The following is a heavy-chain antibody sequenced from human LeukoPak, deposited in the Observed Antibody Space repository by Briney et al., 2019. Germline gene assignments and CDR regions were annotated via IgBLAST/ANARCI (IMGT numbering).Heavy chain of an antibody. CDR1: GGSINSDPYY. Sequence: SETLSLTCTVSGGSINSDPYYWTWIRQPAGKGLEWIGRISPSGSSNYNPSLQSRVTMSVDTSKRQFSLSLSSVTAADTAVYYCARDSDCRETFDYWGQGTLVAVSS. CDR2: ISPSGSS. D-gene: IGHD2-21*01. J-gene: IGHJ4*02. V-gene: IGHV4-61*02. CDR3: ARDSDCRETFDY.